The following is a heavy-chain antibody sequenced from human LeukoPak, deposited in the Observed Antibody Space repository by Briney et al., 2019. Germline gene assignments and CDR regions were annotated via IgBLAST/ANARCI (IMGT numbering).Heavy chain of an antibody. D-gene: IGHD1-26*01. J-gene: IGHJ5*02. CDR1: GFTFNDYY. Sequence: PGGSLRLSCAASGFTFNDYYITWIRQAPGKGLEWVSYISGSSSYTNYADSVKGRFTISRDNSKNTLYLQMNNLRGEDTAEYYCAKDMELASWGQGTLVTVSS. CDR2: ISGSSSYT. V-gene: IGHV3-11*03. CDR3: AKDMELAS.